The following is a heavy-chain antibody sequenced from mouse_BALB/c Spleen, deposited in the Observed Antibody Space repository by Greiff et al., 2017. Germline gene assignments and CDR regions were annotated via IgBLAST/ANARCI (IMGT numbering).Heavy chain of an antibody. CDR3: AIDRGETAGDAMDY. CDR2: ISDGGSYT. CDR1: GFTFSDYY. V-gene: IGHV5-4*02. D-gene: IGHD1-2*01. J-gene: IGHJ4*01. Sequence: EVKLVESGGGLVKPGGSLKLSCAASGFTFSDYYMYWVRQTPEKRLEWVATISDGGSYTYYPDSVKGRFTISRDNAKNNLYLQMSSLKSEDTAMYYCAIDRGETAGDAMDYWGQGTSVTVSS.